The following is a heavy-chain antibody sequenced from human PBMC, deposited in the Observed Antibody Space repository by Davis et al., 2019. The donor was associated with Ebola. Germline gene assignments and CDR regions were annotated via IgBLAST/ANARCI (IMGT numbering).Heavy chain of an antibody. D-gene: IGHD4-17*01. CDR3: ARGGRTVTTY. CDR1: GFPFTTYS. J-gene: IGHJ4*02. V-gene: IGHV3-21*04. CDR2: ISGSGGST. Sequence: GESLKISCAASGFPFTTYSMNWVHQAPGKGLEWVSVISGSGGSTYYADSVKGRLTISRDNAKNSLYLQMNSLRAEDTAVYYCARGGRTVTTYWGQGTLVTVSS.